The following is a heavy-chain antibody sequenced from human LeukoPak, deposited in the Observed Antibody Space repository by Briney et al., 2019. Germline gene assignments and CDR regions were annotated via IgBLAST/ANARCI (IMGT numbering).Heavy chain of an antibody. D-gene: IGHD3/OR15-3a*01. CDR1: GGSISSYY. CDR2: IYYSGNT. V-gene: IGHV4-39*01. J-gene: IGHJ4*02. Sequence: SETLSLTYTVSGGSISSYYWSWIRQPPGKGLEWIGSIYYSGNTYYNASLKSQVSISIGTSKNQFSLRLTSVTAADTAVYYCARQTGSGLFILPGGQGTLVTVSS. CDR3: ARQTGSGLFILP.